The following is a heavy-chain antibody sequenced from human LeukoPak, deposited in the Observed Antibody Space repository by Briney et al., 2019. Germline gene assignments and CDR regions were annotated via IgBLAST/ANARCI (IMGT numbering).Heavy chain of an antibody. V-gene: IGHV1-69*04. CDR2: IIPILGIA. CDR1: GGTFSSYA. Sequence: SVKVSCKASGGTFSSYAISWVRQAPGQGLEWMGRIIPILGIANYAQKFQGRVTITADKSTSTAYMELSSLISEDTAVYSCGRGGGYCTNGVCYHFDYWGQGTLVTVSS. D-gene: IGHD2-8*01. J-gene: IGHJ4*02. CDR3: GRGGGYCTNGVCYHFDY.